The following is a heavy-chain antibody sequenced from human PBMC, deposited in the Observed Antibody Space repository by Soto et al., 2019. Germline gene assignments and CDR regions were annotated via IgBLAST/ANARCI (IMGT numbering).Heavy chain of an antibody. CDR3: ARDAVLLWFGESSSGDY. D-gene: IGHD3-10*01. J-gene: IGHJ4*02. CDR2: ISAYNGNT. V-gene: IGHV1-18*01. Sequence: ASVKVSCKASGYTFTSYGISWVRQAPGQGLEWMGWISAYNGNTNYAQKLQGRVTMTTDTSTSTAYMELRSLRSDDTAVYYCARDAVLLWFGESSSGDYWGQGTLVTVSS. CDR1: GYTFTSYG.